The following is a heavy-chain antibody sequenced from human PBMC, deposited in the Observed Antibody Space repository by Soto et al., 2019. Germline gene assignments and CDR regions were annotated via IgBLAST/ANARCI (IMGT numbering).Heavy chain of an antibody. J-gene: IGHJ6*03. V-gene: IGHV3-33*01. CDR1: GFTFSSYG. CDR2: IWYDGSNK. Sequence: QVQLVESGGGVVQPGRSLRLSCAASGFTFSSYGMHWVRQAPGKGLEWVAVIWYDGSNKYYADSVKGRFTISRDNSKNTLYLQMNSLRAEDTAVYYCARVLNSYYYTDVWGKGTTVTVSS. CDR3: ARVLNSYYYTDV.